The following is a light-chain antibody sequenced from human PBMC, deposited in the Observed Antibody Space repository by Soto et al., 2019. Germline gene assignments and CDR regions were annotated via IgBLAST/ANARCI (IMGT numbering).Light chain of an antibody. CDR2: GAS. Sequence: EIALTQSPGTLSLSPGERATLSCRASQSVTANYLAWYQQKPGQAPRLLIYGASIGATGIPDRFSGSGSGTDFTLTISRLEPVDFAVYYCLQYGVPLWTFGQGTKVEIK. J-gene: IGKJ1*01. CDR3: LQYGVPLWT. V-gene: IGKV3-20*01. CDR1: QSVTANY.